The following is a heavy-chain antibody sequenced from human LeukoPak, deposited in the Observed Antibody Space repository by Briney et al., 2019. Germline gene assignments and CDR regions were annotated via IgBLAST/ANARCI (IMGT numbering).Heavy chain of an antibody. CDR3: ASEGSSGRDY. CDR1: RFTVSSNY. CDR2: ISYDGSNK. D-gene: IGHD6-19*01. V-gene: IGHV3-30*03. J-gene: IGHJ4*02. Sequence: GGSLRLSCAASRFTVSSNYMGWVRQAPGKGLEWVAVISYDGSNKYYADSVKGRFTISRDNSKNTLYLQMNSLRAEDTAVYYCASEGSSGRDYWGQGTLVTVSS.